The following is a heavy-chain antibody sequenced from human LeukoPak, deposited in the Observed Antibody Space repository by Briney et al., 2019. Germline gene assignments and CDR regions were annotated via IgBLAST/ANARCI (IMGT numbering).Heavy chain of an antibody. V-gene: IGHV4-31*03. J-gene: IGHJ3*02. CDR3: ARDSFGADTDAFDI. D-gene: IGHD3-16*01. CDR2: IYYSGST. CDR1: GGSISSGGYY. Sequence: PSETLSLTCTVSGGSISSGGYYWSWIRQHPGKGLEWIGYIYYSGSTYYNPSLKSRVTISVDTSKNQFSLKLSSVTAADTAVYYCARDSFGADTDAFDIWGQGTMVTVSS.